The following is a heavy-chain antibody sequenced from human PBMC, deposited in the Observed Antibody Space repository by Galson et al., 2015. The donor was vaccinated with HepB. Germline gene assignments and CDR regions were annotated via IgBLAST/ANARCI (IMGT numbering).Heavy chain of an antibody. CDR1: GFTFSDYA. J-gene: IGHJ4*02. CDR2: ISAGGGTT. Sequence: SLRLSCAASGFTFSDYAMSWVRQAPGKGLEWVSGISAGGGTTYYADSVKGRFTIPGDNYKNTLYLQMSSLRAEDTAVYYCVRPQQLVRMGGYYFVYWGQGTLVTVSS. V-gene: IGHV3-23*01. CDR3: VRPQQLVRMGGYYFVY. D-gene: IGHD6-13*01.